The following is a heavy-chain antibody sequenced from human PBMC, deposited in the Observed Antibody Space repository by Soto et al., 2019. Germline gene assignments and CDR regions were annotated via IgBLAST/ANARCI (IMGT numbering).Heavy chain of an antibody. CDR1: GFTFSSYA. Sequence: PGGSLRLSCAASGFTFSSYAMHWVRQAPGKGLEWVAVISYDGSNKYYADSVKGRFTISRDNSKNTLYLQMNSLRAEDTAVYYCARDLHPKKYIAARPNGAFDIWGQGTMVTVSS. CDR2: ISYDGSNK. CDR3: ARDLHPKKYIAARPNGAFDI. J-gene: IGHJ3*02. V-gene: IGHV3-30-3*01. D-gene: IGHD6-6*01.